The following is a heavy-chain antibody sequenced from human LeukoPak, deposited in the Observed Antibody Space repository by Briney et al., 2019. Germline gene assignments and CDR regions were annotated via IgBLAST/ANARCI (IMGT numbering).Heavy chain of an antibody. V-gene: IGHV3-74*01. CDR2: VKGDGTST. J-gene: IGHJ3*02. CDR3: ATGLVSAYET. CDR1: GFSFSRDY. D-gene: IGHD3-9*01. Sequence: GGSLRLSCSASGFSFSRDYMSWVRQAPGKGLVWVARVKGDGTSTIYADSVKGRFTISRDNAKNTLYLQMNSLTSDDTALYYCATGLVSAYETWGQGAMVTVSS.